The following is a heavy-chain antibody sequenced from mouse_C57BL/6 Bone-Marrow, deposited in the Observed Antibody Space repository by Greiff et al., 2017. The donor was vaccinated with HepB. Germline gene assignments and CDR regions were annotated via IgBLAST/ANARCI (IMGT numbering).Heavy chain of an antibody. D-gene: IGHD3-2*02. CDR1: GYTFTSYW. CDR2: INPSSGYT. CDR3: ARIRRIDSSGYAWFAY. J-gene: IGHJ3*01. Sequence: QVQLKESGAELAKPGASVKLSCKASGYTFTSYWMHWVKQRPGQGLEWIGYINPSSGYTKYNQKFKDKATLTADKSSSTAYMKLRSLTDEDSAVSYCARIRRIDSSGYAWFAYWGQGTLVTVSA. V-gene: IGHV1-7*01.